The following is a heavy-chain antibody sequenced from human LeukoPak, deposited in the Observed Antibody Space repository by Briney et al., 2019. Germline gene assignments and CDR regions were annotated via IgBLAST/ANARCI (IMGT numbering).Heavy chain of an antibody. CDR1: GLTFSGYD. V-gene: IGHV3-7*03. Sequence: PGGSLRLSCAASGLTFSGYDMHWVRQVPGRGPEWVANVNRDGSETYYLDSVKGRFTISKDNAKNSLYLQMNSLRAEDTALYRCARNNGMDVWGQGTTVIVSS. CDR3: ARNNGMDV. J-gene: IGHJ6*02. CDR2: VNRDGSET.